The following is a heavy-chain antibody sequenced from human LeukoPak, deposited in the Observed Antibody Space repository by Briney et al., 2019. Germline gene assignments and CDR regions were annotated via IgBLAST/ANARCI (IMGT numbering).Heavy chain of an antibody. CDR2: IYIDGTT. V-gene: IGHV3-66*01. D-gene: IGHD1-26*01. Sequence: GGSLRLSCAASAFSVSTNYMSWVRQAPGKGLDWVSVIYIDGTTHYADSVKGRCTISRDTSTNTVYLQLASLRAEDTATYYCAGYGGSYPYYMDVWGKGTTVTLSS. CDR3: AGYGGSYPYYMDV. CDR1: AFSVSTNY. J-gene: IGHJ6*03.